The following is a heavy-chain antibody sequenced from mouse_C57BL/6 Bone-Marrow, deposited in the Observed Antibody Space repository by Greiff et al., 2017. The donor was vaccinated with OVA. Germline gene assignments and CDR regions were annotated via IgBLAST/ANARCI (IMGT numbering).Heavy chain of an antibody. CDR1: GFNFIDYY. V-gene: IGHV14-1*01. J-gene: IGHJ1*03. Sequence: EVQLQQSGAELVRPGASVKLSCTASGFNFIDYYMHWVKQRPEQGLEWIGRIDPEDGDTEYAPKFQGKATLTADPSPNTASLQLSSLTSEDTAVYYCTSAYYSNYVGWYFDVWGTGTTVTVSS. CDR3: TSAYYSNYVGWYFDV. D-gene: IGHD2-5*01. CDR2: IDPEDGDT.